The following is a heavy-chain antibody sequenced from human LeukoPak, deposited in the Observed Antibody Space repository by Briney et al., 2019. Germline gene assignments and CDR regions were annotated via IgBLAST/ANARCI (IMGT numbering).Heavy chain of an antibody. CDR2: ISWNGGTT. D-gene: IGHD3-10*01. Sequence: GESLTLSCAASGFTFEDYGMSWLRQAPGKGLEWVSGISWNGGTTSYADSVQGLFTISRDNANNSLYLQMNSLRAEDTALYYCARGFYGSGGYYPYYFDYWGQGTLVAVS. J-gene: IGHJ4*02. CDR3: ARGFYGSGGYYPYYFDY. V-gene: IGHV3-20*04. CDR1: GFTFEDYG.